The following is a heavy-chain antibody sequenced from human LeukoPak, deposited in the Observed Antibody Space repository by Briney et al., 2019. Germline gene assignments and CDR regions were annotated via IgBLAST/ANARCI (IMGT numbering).Heavy chain of an antibody. V-gene: IGHV4-61*02. D-gene: IGHD5-18*01. CDR3: ARDGGYTYGYSHFDY. Sequence: PSETLSLICTVSGGSIGKGSYYWSWIRQPAGKGLEWIGRTYTSGSTNYNPSLKSRVTITVDTSKNQFSLNLSSVTAADTAVYYCARDGGYTYGYSHFDYWGQGTLVTVSS. CDR2: TYTSGST. J-gene: IGHJ4*02. CDR1: GGSIGKGSYY.